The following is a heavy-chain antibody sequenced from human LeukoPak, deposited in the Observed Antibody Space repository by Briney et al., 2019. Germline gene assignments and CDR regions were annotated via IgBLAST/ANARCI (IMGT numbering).Heavy chain of an antibody. D-gene: IGHD1-14*01. J-gene: IGHJ4*02. CDR3: ARDSGH. CDR1: GFTFGTYN. Sequence: GGSLRLSCAASGFTFGTYNMNWVRQAPGKGLEWVANIKQDGSEKYYVDSVKGRFTISRDNAKNSLYLQMNSLRAEDTAVYYCARDSGHWGQGTLVTVSS. V-gene: IGHV3-7*01. CDR2: IKQDGSEK.